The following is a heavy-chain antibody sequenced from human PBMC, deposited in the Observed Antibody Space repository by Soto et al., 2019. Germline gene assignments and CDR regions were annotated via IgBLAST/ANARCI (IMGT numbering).Heavy chain of an antibody. D-gene: IGHD6-13*01. CDR1: GGSIINYY. Sequence: SETLSLTCTVSGGSIINYYWTWIRQPAGKGLEWVGRIYSSGSTSYNPSLKSRLTMSVETSKNQFSLKLTSVTATDTALYYCARQTTYSSSWFDYWGHGTLVTVSS. CDR2: IYSSGST. CDR3: ARQTTYSSSWFDY. J-gene: IGHJ5*01. V-gene: IGHV4-4*07.